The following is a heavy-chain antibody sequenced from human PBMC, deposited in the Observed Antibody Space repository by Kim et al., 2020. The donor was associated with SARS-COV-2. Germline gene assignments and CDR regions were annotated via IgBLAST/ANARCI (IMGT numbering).Heavy chain of an antibody. CDR3: ARGVGRPKYYSYYGMDV. D-gene: IGHD6-6*01. Sequence: KVQGRVTITADKATSTAYMELSNLRSEDTAVYYCARGVGRPKYYSYYGMDVWGQGTTVTVSS. V-gene: IGHV1-69*04. J-gene: IGHJ6*02.